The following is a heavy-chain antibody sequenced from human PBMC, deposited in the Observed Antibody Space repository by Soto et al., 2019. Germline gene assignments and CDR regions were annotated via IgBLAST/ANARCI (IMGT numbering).Heavy chain of an antibody. D-gene: IGHD5-12*01. CDR2: ISSSGDYI. Sequence: EVQLVESGGGLVKPGGSLRLSCAVSGFTFSSYSMNWVRQAPGKGLEWVSSISSSGDYIYYADSVKGRFTISRDNAKNSLCLQLKSLRVEDTAVYYCAKGRELSGNYFRAFDIWGQGTMVTDSS. CDR3: AKGRELSGNYFRAFDI. CDR1: GFTFSSYS. V-gene: IGHV3-21*01. J-gene: IGHJ3*02.